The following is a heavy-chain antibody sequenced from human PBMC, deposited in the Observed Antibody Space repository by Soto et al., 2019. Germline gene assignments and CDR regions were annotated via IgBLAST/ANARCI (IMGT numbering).Heavy chain of an antibody. J-gene: IGHJ6*02. D-gene: IGHD6-6*01. CDR2: TYFRSKWNY. V-gene: IGHV6-1*01. Sequence: SQTLSLTCAISRDSVSANNAAWNWIRQSPSRGIEWLGRTYFRSKWNYDYAESVKSRLTITPDTTNNQISLQLNSVIPEDAAVYYCVRQPLANLALYGMDVWGQGTTVTVSS. CDR3: VRQPLANLALYGMDV. CDR1: RDSVSANNAA.